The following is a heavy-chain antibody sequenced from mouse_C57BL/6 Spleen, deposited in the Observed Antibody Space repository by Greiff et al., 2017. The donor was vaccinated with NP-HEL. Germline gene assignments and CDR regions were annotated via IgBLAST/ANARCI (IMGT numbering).Heavy chain of an antibody. D-gene: IGHD2-4*01. J-gene: IGHJ2*01. CDR3: ARLGLRYYFDY. CDR1: GYAFSSSW. V-gene: IGHV1-82*01. Sequence: VQLQQSGPELVKPGASVKISCKASGYAFSSSWMNWVKQRPGKGLEWIGRIYPGDGDTNYNGKFKGKATLTADKSSSTAYMQLSSLTSEDSAVYFCARLGLRYYFDYWGQGTTLTVSS. CDR2: IYPGDGDT.